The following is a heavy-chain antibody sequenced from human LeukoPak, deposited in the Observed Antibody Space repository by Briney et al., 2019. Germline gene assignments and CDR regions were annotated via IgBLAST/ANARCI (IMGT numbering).Heavy chain of an antibody. Sequence: SETLSLTCAVYGGSFSGYYWCWIRQPPGKGLEWIGEIHHSGSPNYNPSLKSRVTIPVDTSENQSSLTLSSVTAADPAVCYVARVEFGVEMATMRAQFYFDYWGRGTLVTVSS. CDR1: GGSFSGYY. CDR2: IHHSGSP. J-gene: IGHJ4*02. D-gene: IGHD5-24*01. CDR3: ARVEFGVEMATMRAQFYFDY. V-gene: IGHV4-34*01.